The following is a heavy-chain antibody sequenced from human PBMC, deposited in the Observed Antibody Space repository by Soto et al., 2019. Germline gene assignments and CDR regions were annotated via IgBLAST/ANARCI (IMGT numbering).Heavy chain of an antibody. J-gene: IGHJ6*02. CDR1: GGTFSSYA. Sequence: QVQLVQSGAEVKKPGSSVKVSCKASGGTFSSYAISWVRQAPGQGLEWMGGIIPIFGTANYAQKFQGRVTITADESTSTAYMELSSLRSEDTAVYYCARGQDIVLVPAAIWFGMDVWGQGTTVTVSS. CDR3: ARGQDIVLVPAAIWFGMDV. CDR2: IIPIFGTA. D-gene: IGHD2-2*01. V-gene: IGHV1-69*12.